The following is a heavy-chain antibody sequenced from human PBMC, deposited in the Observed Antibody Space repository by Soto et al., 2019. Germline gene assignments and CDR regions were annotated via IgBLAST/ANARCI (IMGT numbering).Heavy chain of an antibody. J-gene: IGHJ3*02. CDR3: ARPSYDYVWGSYPHDAFDI. CDR2: IDPSDSYT. CDR1: GYSFTSYW. D-gene: IGHD3-16*02. Sequence: GESLKISCKGSGYSFTSYWISWVRQMPGKGLEWMGRIDPSDSYTNYSPSFQGHVTISADKSISTAYLQWSSLKASDTAMYYCARPSYDYVWGSYPHDAFDIWGQGTMVTVS. V-gene: IGHV5-10-1*01.